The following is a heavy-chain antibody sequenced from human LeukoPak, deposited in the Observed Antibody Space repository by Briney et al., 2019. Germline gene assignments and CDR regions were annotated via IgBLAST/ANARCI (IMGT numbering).Heavy chain of an antibody. D-gene: IGHD2-2*01. CDR3: ARCSSTSCYLAY. CDR2: IKQDGSEK. V-gene: IGHV3-7*04. J-gene: IGHJ4*02. CDR1: GFTFSSYW. Sequence: GGSLRLSRAASGFTFSSYWMSWVRQAPGKGLEWVANIKQDGSEKYYVDSVKGRFTISRDDAKNSLYLQMNSLRAEDTAVYYCARCSSTSCYLAYWGQGTLVTVSS.